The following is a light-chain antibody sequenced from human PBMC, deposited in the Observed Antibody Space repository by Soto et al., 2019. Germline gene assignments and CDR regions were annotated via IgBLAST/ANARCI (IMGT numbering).Light chain of an antibody. Sequence: QSVLTQPPPSSGTPGQRVTISCSGSISNIGSNTVNWYQQITGTAPKLLIYNDKQRPSGVPDRFSGSKSGTSGSLAISGLQSEDEGDYYCAAWDDSLNGNVVFGGGTKVTVL. CDR1: ISNIGSNT. CDR3: AAWDDSLNGNVV. J-gene: IGLJ2*01. CDR2: NDK. V-gene: IGLV1-44*01.